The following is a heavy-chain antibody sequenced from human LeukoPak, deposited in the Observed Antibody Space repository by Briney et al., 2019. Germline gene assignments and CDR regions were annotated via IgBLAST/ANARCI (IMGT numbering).Heavy chain of an antibody. D-gene: IGHD3-10*01. V-gene: IGHV3-11*04. CDR3: ARAAKFEFYFDY. Sequence: GGSLRLSCAASGFTFSDYHMNWIRQSPGKGLEWVSYISNSGSIIYYADSVKGRFTISRDNAKNSLYLQMNSLRAEDTAVYYCARAAKFEFYFDYWGQGTLVTVSS. CDR1: GFTFSDYH. J-gene: IGHJ4*02. CDR2: ISNSGSII.